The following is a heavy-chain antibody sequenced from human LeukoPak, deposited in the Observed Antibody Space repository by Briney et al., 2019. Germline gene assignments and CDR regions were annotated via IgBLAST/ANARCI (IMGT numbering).Heavy chain of an antibody. Sequence: GGSLRLSCAASGFTFSSYSMNWVRQAPGKGLEWVSSISSSSSYIYYADSVKGRFTISRDNAKNSLYLQMNSLRAEDTAVYYCAREAHYSLYYYYYYYMDVWGKGTTVTISS. V-gene: IGHV3-21*01. CDR2: ISSSSSYI. CDR3: AREAHYSLYYYYYYYMDV. D-gene: IGHD2-21*01. J-gene: IGHJ6*03. CDR1: GFTFSSYS.